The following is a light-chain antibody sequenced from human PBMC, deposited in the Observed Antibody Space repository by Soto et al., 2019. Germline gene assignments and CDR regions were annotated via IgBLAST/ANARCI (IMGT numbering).Light chain of an antibody. Sequence: QSVLTQPPSASGTPGQTVAISCSGSNSNFGSNTVNWYQQFPGTAPKLLIYGNNQRPSGVPDRFSGSKSDTSASLAISGLLSEDESDYYCAAWDDSLNGVVFGGGTKLTVL. V-gene: IGLV1-44*01. J-gene: IGLJ2*01. CDR3: AAWDDSLNGVV. CDR1: NSNFGSNT. CDR2: GNN.